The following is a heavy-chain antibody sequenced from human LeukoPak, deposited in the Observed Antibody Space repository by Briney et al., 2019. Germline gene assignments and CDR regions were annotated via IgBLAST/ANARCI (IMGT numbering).Heavy chain of an antibody. CDR3: ARARYSSGWYSGAFDI. CDR1: GYTFTGYY. CDR2: INPNSGAT. J-gene: IGHJ3*02. Sequence: GASVKVSCKASGYTFTGYYMHWVRQAPGQGLEWMGWINPNSGATNYAQKFQGRVTMTRDTSISTAYMELSRLRSDDTAVYYCARARYSSGWYSGAFDIWGQGTMVTVSS. D-gene: IGHD6-19*01. V-gene: IGHV1-2*02.